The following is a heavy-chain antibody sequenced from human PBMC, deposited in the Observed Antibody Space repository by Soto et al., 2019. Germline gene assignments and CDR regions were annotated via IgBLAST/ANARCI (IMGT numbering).Heavy chain of an antibody. CDR1: GGSISSCDYY. Sequence: LSETLSLTCTVSGGSISSCDYYWSWIRQPPGKELEWIGYIYYSGSTNYNPSLRSRVTISVDTSKNHFSLNLSSVTAADTAVYYCARVSLDYYGSRGYYFDAWGQGTLVTVSS. V-gene: IGHV4-61*03. CDR2: IYYSGST. CDR3: ARVSLDYYGSRGYYFDA. J-gene: IGHJ4*02. D-gene: IGHD3-22*01.